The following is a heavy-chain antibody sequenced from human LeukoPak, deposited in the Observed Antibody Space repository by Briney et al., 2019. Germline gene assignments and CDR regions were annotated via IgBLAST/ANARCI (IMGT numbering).Heavy chain of an antibody. J-gene: IGHJ4*02. CDR3: ARSSYPYYFDY. CDR2: IDSDGSST. Sequence: PGGSLRLSCAASGFTFSSYWMHWVRQAPGKGLVWVSRIDSDGSSTIYADSVKGRFTFSRDNAKNTLYLQMNSLRAEDTAVYYCARSSYPYYFDYWGQGTLVTVSS. V-gene: IGHV3-74*01. D-gene: IGHD3-10*01. CDR1: GFTFSSYW.